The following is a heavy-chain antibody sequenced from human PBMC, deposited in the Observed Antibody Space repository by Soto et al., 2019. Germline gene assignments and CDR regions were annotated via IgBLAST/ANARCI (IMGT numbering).Heavy chain of an antibody. CDR2: ISYDGSNK. D-gene: IGHD2-15*01. Sequence: GGSLRLSCAASGFTFSSYGMHWVRQAPGKGLEWVAVISYDGSNKYYADSVKGRFTISRDNSKNTLYLQMNSLRAEGTAVYYCARDLRGCSGGSCPYYYYGMDVWGQGTTVTVSS. CDR3: ARDLRGCSGGSCPYYYYGMDV. J-gene: IGHJ6*02. CDR1: GFTFSSYG. V-gene: IGHV3-30*03.